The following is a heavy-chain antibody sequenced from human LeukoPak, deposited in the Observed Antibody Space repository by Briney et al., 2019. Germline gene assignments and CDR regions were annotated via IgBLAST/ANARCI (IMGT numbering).Heavy chain of an antibody. V-gene: IGHV1-18*04. J-gene: IGHJ3*02. D-gene: IGHD2-15*01. CDR1: GYTFTSYG. Sequence: ASVTVSCKASGYTFTSYGISWVRQAPGQGLEWMGRISAYSGNTAYAQKLQGRVTMTTDTYTSTAYMELRSLRSDDTAVYYCARVGSGGSRPTDAFDIWGQGTMVTVSS. CDR2: ISAYSGNT. CDR3: ARVGSGGSRPTDAFDI.